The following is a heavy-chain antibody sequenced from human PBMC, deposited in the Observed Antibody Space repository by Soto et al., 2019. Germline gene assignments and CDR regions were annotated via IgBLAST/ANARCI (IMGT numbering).Heavy chain of an antibody. Sequence: PGESLKISCKGSGYSFTSYWIGWVRQMPGKGLEWMGIIYPGDSDTRYSPSFQGQVTISADKSISTAYLQWSSLKASDTAMYYCALSKIGYCTNGVCYTATIDYWGQGTLVTVSS. J-gene: IGHJ4*02. D-gene: IGHD2-8*01. V-gene: IGHV5-51*01. CDR2: IYPGDSDT. CDR1: GYSFTSYW. CDR3: ALSKIGYCTNGVCYTATIDY.